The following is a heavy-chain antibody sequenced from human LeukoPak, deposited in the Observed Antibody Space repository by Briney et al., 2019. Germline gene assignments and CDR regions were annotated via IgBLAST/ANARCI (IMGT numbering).Heavy chain of an antibody. CDR3: VKNAVGGRASYFDF. Sequence: GGSLRLSCAASGFTFNGYAMHWVRQGPGQGLEWVSGISEESSSIVYADSVKGRFTISRDNAKNSLYLQMNSLRPEDTALYYCVKNAVGGRASYFDFWGQGTLVTVAS. D-gene: IGHD3-10*01. V-gene: IGHV3-9*01. J-gene: IGHJ4*02. CDR2: ISEESSSI. CDR1: GFTFNGYA.